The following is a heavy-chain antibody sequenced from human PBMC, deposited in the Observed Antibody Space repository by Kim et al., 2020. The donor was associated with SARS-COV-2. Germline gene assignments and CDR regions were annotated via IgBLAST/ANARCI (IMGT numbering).Heavy chain of an antibody. CDR2: ISYDGSNK. CDR3: AKDSEDLVGASFDY. J-gene: IGHJ4*02. CDR1: GFTFSSYG. Sequence: GGSLRLSCAASGFTFSSYGMHWVRQAPGKGLEWVAVISYDGSNKYYADSVKGRFTISRDNSKNTLYLQMNGLRAEDTAVYYCAKDSEDLVGASFDYWGQRALVSVSS. D-gene: IGHD1-26*01. V-gene: IGHV3-30*18.